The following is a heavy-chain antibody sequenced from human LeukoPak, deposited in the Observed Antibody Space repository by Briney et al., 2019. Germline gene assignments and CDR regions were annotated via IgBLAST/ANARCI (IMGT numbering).Heavy chain of an antibody. CDR1: GGTFSSYA. D-gene: IGHD5-12*01. CDR3: ARSYSGYDYPDWFDP. V-gene: IGHV1-69*05. Sequence: GASVKVSCKASGGTFSSYAISWVRQAPGHGLEWMGGIIPIFGTANYAQKFQGRVTITTDESTSTAYMELSSLRSEDTAVYYCARSYSGYDYPDWFDPWGQGTLVTVSS. CDR2: IIPIFGTA. J-gene: IGHJ5*02.